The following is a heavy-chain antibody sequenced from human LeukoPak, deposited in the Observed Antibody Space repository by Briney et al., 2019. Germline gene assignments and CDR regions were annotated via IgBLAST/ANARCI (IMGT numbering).Heavy chain of an antibody. D-gene: IGHD4-11*01. CDR2: INPGSGAT. Sequence: ASVKVSCKASGYTLTGYYIHWVRQAPGQGLEWMGQINPGSGATDYAQKFQGRVTVTRGMSISTAYMELSRLTSDDTAVYYCTRGGADYWGQGTMVTVSS. V-gene: IGHV1-2*06. J-gene: IGHJ3*01. CDR1: GYTLTGYY. CDR3: TRGGADY.